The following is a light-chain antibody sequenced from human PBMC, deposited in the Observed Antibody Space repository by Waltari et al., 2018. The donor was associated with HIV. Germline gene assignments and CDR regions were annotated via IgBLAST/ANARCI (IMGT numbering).Light chain of an antibody. J-gene: IGKJ1*01. CDR1: QSVLYSSNNKNY. CDR2: WAS. Sequence: DIVMTQSPDSLAVSLGERATINCKSSQSVLYSSNNKNYSAWYQQKPGQPPKLLLYWASTRESGVPDRFSGSGSGTDFTLTISSLQAEDVAVYYCQQYYTTPQTFGQGTKVEVK. CDR3: QQYYTTPQT. V-gene: IGKV4-1*01.